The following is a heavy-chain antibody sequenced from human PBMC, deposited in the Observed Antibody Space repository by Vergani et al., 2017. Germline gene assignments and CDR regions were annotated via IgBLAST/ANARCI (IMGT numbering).Heavy chain of an antibody. CDR1: GYTFTGYY. J-gene: IGHJ6*03. CDR3: ARDNAIVVVPAAMYYYYYMDV. Sequence: QVQLVQSGAEVQKPGASVKVSCKASGYTFTGYYMHWVRQAPGQGLEWMGWINPNSGGTNYAQKFQGWVTMTRDTSTSTVYMERSSLSSEDTAVYYCARDNAIVVVPAAMYYYYYMDVWGKGTTVTVSS. V-gene: IGHV1-2*04. D-gene: IGHD2-2*01. CDR2: INPNSGGT.